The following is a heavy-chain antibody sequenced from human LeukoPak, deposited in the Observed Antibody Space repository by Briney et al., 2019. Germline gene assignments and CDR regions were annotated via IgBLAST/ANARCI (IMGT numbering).Heavy chain of an antibody. CDR1: GYTFTNYG. Sequence: ASVKVSCKASGYTFTNYGINWVRQAAGQGLEWMGWMTPNSGNSGYAQKFQGRGTITRNTSISTAYMELSSLRSEDTAVYYCARRLDDFRSYYYYYYMDVWRKGPTVTVSS. D-gene: IGHD3-3*01. V-gene: IGHV1-8*03. J-gene: IGHJ6*03. CDR2: MTPNSGNS. CDR3: ARRLDDFRSYYYYYYMDV.